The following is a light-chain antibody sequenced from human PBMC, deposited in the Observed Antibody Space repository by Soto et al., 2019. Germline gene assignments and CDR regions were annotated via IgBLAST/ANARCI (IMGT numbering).Light chain of an antibody. CDR3: QQYSTSPGT. V-gene: IGKV3-20*01. J-gene: IGKJ1*01. Sequence: EVVMTQSPATPSVSPGERATLSCRASQSIDSTHLVWYQQKPGQAPSLLIFGASSRATGIPDRFSGSGSGTDFTLTIRGLQPEDFAVYYCQQYSTSPGTFGQGTKVDIK. CDR1: QSIDSTH. CDR2: GAS.